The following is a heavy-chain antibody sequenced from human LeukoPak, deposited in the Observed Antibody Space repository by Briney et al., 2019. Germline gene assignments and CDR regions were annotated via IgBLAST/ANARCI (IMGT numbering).Heavy chain of an antibody. CDR2: ITSGSTTI. D-gene: IGHD3-16*01. Sequence: GGSLRLSCEASGFNFNSHTMVWVRQAPGKGLEWISSITSGSTTIYYGDSVRGRFTVSRDNAKNSLYLQMNSMMVADTAVYFCARDLGDGEYFFDFWGQGTLVSVSS. V-gene: IGHV3-48*04. CDR1: GFNFNSHT. J-gene: IGHJ4*02. CDR3: ARDLGDGEYFFDF.